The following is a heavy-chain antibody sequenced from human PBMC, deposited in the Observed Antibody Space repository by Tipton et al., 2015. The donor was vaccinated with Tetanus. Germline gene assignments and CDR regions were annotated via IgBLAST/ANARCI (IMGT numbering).Heavy chain of an antibody. CDR2: IDQFGNT. D-gene: IGHD6-19*01. J-gene: IGHJ4*02. CDR3: ARWIAVTGTDFDF. CDR1: GGPFRGYY. Sequence: TLSLTCAVSGGPFRGYYWSWIRQPPGMGLEWIGEIDQFGNTNYNPSLKSRVTISVDTSKNQFSLKLTSVTAADTAVYYCARWIAVTGTDFDFWGQGTLVTVSS. V-gene: IGHV4-34*01.